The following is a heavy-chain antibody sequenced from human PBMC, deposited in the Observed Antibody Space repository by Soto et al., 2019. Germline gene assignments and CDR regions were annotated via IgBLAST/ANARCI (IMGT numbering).Heavy chain of an antibody. V-gene: IGHV3-21*01. CDR2: ISSSSSYI. Sequence: GGSLRLSCAASGFTFSSYSLTWVRQAPGKGLEWGSSISSSSSYIYCADSVKGRFTIPRDNAKNSLYLQMNSLRAEDTAVYYCPRAHPVAGPRFDYWGQGTLVNVS. D-gene: IGHD6-19*01. CDR3: PRAHPVAGPRFDY. CDR1: GFTFSSYS. J-gene: IGHJ4*02.